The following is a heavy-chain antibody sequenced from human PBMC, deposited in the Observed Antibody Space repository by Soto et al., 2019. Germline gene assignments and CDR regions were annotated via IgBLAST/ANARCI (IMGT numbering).Heavy chain of an antibody. V-gene: IGHV3-13*01. CDR1: GFTFSSYD. D-gene: IGHD5-18*01. Sequence: GGSLRLSCAASGFTFSSYDMHWVRQATGKGLEWVSAIGTAGDTYYPGSVKGRFTISRENAKNSLYLRMNSLRAGDTAVYYCARAVYRGYSYGPYYYYGMDVWGQGTTVTVSS. CDR2: IGTAGDT. CDR3: ARAVYRGYSYGPYYYYGMDV. J-gene: IGHJ6*02.